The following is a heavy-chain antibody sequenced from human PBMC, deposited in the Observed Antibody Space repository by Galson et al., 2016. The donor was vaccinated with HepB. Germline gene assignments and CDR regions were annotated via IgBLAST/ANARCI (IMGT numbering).Heavy chain of an antibody. J-gene: IGHJ4*02. CDR3: ARLGDPNFNPQAATFATHYFDY. Sequence: QSGAAVKKPGESLTISCKGSGYGFAGYWIGWVRQMPGEGLEWMGIIYPADPSTGYSTSFLGQVTFSVDKSISTAYLHWSSLKASDTAMYYCARLGDPNFNPQAATFATHYFDYWGQGTLVTVSS. V-gene: IGHV5-51*03. D-gene: IGHD3-10*01. CDR1: GYGFAGYW. CDR2: IYPADPST.